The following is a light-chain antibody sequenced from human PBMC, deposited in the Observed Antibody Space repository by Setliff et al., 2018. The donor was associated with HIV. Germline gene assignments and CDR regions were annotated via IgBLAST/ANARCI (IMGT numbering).Light chain of an antibody. V-gene: IGLV2-11*02. CDR2: EVS. CDR1: SSDVGRFKL. CDR3: CAYAGSYV. Sequence: QSVLTQPRSVSGSPGQSVTISCTGTSSDVGRFKLVSWYQQYPGKAPKVLIYEVSKRPSGISGRFSGSVSGNTASLTISGLQAEDEADYYCCAYAGSYVFGSGTKVTVL. J-gene: IGLJ1*01.